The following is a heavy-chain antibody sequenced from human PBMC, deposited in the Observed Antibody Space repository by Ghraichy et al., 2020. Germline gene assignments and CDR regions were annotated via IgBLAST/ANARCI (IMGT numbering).Heavy chain of an antibody. CDR1: GGSFSGYY. J-gene: IGHJ4*02. V-gene: IGHV4-34*01. Sequence: SQTLSLTCAVYGGSFSGYYWSWIRQPPGKGLEWIGEINHSGSTNYNPSLKSRVTISVDTSKNQFSLKLSPVTAADTAEYYCARARLSGTRLDYWGQGTLVTVSS. CDR3: ARARLSGTRLDY. CDR2: INHSGST. D-gene: IGHD6-13*01.